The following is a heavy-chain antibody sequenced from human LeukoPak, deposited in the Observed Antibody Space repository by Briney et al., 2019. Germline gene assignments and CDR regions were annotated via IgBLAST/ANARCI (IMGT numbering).Heavy chain of an antibody. J-gene: IGHJ4*02. CDR2: ISSSSSTI. V-gene: IGHV3-48*02. Sequence: PGGSLRLSCAASGFTFSSYSMNWVRQAPGKGLEWVSYISSSSSTIYYADSVKGRFTISRDNAKNSLYLQMNSLRDEDTAVYYCARPLLWFRELSDPYFDYWGQGTLVTVSS. CDR3: ARPLLWFRELSDPYFDY. D-gene: IGHD3-10*01. CDR1: GFTFSSYS.